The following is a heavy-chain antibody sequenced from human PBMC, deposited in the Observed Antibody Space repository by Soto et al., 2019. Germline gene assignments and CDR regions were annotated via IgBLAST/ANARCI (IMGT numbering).Heavy chain of an antibody. CDR1: GFRFSGFG. D-gene: IGHD1-26*01. V-gene: IGHV3-33*01. Sequence: QVQLVESGGGVVQPGRSLRLSCAASGFRFSGFGMHWVRQAPGKGLEWVAILRYDGSNKYYADSVKGRFTISRDNSQKKLYLQMDSLRVEDTAVYYCARDGVGATTFYGYFDYWGQGILVTVSS. CDR3: ARDGVGATTFYGYFDY. J-gene: IGHJ4*02. CDR2: LRYDGSNK.